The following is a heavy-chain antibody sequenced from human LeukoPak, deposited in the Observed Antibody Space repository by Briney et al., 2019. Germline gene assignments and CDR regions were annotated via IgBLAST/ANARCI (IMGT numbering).Heavy chain of an antibody. CDR2: INHSGST. J-gene: IGHJ5*02. Sequence: PSETLSLTCAVYGGSFSGYYWSWIRQPPGKGLEWIGEINHSGSTNYNPSLKSRVTISVGTSKNQFSLKLSSVTAADTAVYYCARREGQVLRFLEWTPRRFSWFDPWGQGTLVTVSS. CDR3: ARREGQVLRFLEWTPRRFSWFDP. CDR1: GGSFSGYY. V-gene: IGHV4-34*01. D-gene: IGHD3-3*01.